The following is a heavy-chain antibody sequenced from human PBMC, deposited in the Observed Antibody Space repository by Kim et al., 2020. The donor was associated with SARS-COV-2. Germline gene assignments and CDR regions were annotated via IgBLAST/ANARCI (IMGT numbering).Heavy chain of an antibody. D-gene: IGHD1-26*01. J-gene: IGHJ6*02. V-gene: IGHV1-3*01. CDR3: ARVWVGATALAYYYGMDV. CDR2: INAVNGNT. CDR1: GYTFTSYA. Sequence: ASVKVSCKASGYTFTSYAMHWVRQAPGQRLEWMGWINAVNGNTKYSQKFQGRVTITRDTSASTAYMELSSLRSEDTAVYYCARVWVGATALAYYYGMDVWGQGTAVTVSS.